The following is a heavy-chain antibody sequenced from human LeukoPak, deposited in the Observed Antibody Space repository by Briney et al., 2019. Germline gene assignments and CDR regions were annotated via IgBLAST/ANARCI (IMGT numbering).Heavy chain of an antibody. CDR1: GFTFSSYA. CDR3: ARVGTGDGYYPNTGGYFDY. Sequence: GGSLRLSCAASGFTFSSYAMQWVRQAPGKGLEYVSAISSNGGSTYYANSVKGGFTISRDNSKNSLYLQMGSLRAEDMAVYYCARVGTGDGYYPNTGGYFDYWGQGTLVTVSS. V-gene: IGHV3-64*01. J-gene: IGHJ4*02. D-gene: IGHD5-24*01. CDR2: ISSNGGST.